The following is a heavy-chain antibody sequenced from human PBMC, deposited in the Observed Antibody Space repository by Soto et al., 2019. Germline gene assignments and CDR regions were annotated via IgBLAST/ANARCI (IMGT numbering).Heavy chain of an antibody. CDR3: AKGDPFCHDAFDI. J-gene: IGHJ3*02. Sequence: GASVKVSCKASGYTFTTYTMHWVRLAPGQSVEWMGWINTNNGNTKYSQKIQGRVTITRDTSASTAYMELSSLRSEDTAVYYCAKGDPFCHDAFDIRTQGTMVTVSS. CDR2: INTNNGNT. CDR1: GYTFTTYT. V-gene: IGHV1-3*04.